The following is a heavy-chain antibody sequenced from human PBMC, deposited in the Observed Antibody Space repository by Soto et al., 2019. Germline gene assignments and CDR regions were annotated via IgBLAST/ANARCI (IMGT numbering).Heavy chain of an antibody. Sequence: EVQLLESGGGLVQPGGSLRLSCAASGFTFSSYAMSWVRQAPGKGLEWVSAISGSGGSTYYADSVKGRFTISRDNSKNTLYLQMNSLRAEDTAVYYCAKDWVGYSSGWSPYYYYYYGMDVWGQGTTVTVSS. V-gene: IGHV3-23*01. CDR1: GFTFSSYA. CDR2: ISGSGGST. J-gene: IGHJ6*02. D-gene: IGHD6-19*01. CDR3: AKDWVGYSSGWSPYYYYYYGMDV.